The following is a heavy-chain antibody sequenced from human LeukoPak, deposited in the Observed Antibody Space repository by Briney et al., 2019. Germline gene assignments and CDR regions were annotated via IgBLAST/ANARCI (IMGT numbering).Heavy chain of an antibody. J-gene: IGHJ5*02. CDR2: IYYSGST. CDR1: GGSISSSSYY. V-gene: IGHV4-39*07. D-gene: IGHD5-24*01. CDR3: ARGPVEMATISSWFDP. Sequence: SETLSLTCTVSGGSISSSSYYWGWIRQPPGKGLEWIGSIYYSGSTYYNPSLKSRVTISVDTSNNQFSLKRSSVTAADTAVYYCARGPVEMATISSWFDPWGQGTLVTVSS.